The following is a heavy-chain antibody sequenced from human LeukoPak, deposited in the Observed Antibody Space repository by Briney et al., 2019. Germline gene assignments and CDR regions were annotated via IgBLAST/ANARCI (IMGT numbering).Heavy chain of an antibody. V-gene: IGHV3-30*18. Sequence: GGSLRLCCAASGFTFSSYGMHWVRQAPGKGLESVAVISYDGSNKYYADSVKGRFTISRDNSKNTLYLQMNSLRAEDTAVYYCAKDGGTSGFDPWGQGTLVTVSS. CDR3: AKDGGTSGFDP. CDR1: GFTFSSYG. J-gene: IGHJ5*02. D-gene: IGHD1-1*01. CDR2: ISYDGSNK.